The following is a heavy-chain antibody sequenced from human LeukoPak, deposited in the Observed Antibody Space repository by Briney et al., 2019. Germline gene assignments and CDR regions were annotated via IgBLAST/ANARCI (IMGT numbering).Heavy chain of an antibody. D-gene: IGHD3-22*01. CDR2: ISWNSGSI. Sequence: GGSLRLSCAASGFTFNTYSMNWARQAPGKGLEWVSGISWNSGSIGYANSVKGRFTISRDNAKNSLYLQMNSLRAEDTALYYCAKDGSSGYYYGDFDYWGQGTLVTVSS. J-gene: IGHJ4*02. CDR1: GFTFNTYS. V-gene: IGHV3-9*01. CDR3: AKDGSSGYYYGDFDY.